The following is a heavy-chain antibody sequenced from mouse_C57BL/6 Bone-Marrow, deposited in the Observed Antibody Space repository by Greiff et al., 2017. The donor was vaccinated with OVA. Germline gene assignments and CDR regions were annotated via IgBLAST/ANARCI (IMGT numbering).Heavy chain of an antibody. J-gene: IGHJ4*01. V-gene: IGHV1-61*01. CDR1: GYTFTSYW. D-gene: IGHD1-1*01. CDR3: ARAAVVAPYARDY. Sequence: QVQLQQPGAELVRPGSSVKLSCKASGYTFTSYWMDWVKQRPGQGLEWIGNIYPSDSETHYNQKFKDKATLTVDKSSSTAYMQLSSLTSEDSAVYYGARAAVVAPYARDYWGQGTAVTVSS. CDR2: IYPSDSET.